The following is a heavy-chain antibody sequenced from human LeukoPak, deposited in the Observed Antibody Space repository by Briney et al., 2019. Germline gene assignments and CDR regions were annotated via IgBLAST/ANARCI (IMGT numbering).Heavy chain of an antibody. Sequence: GGSLRLSCAAFGFTVSSNYMSWVRQAPGKGLEWVSVIYSGGSTYYADSVKGRFTISRHNSKNTLYLQMNSLRAEDTAVYYCASKGSGYYYSGLDYWGQGTLVTVSS. J-gene: IGHJ4*02. D-gene: IGHD3-22*01. CDR1: GFTVSSNY. CDR3: ASKGSGYYYSGLDY. CDR2: IYSGGST. V-gene: IGHV3-53*04.